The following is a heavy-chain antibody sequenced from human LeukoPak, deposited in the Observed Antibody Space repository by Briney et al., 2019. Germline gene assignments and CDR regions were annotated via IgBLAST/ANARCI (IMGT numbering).Heavy chain of an antibody. J-gene: IGHJ4*02. Sequence: GGSLRLSCAASGFTFSSYWMSWVRQAPGKGLEWVANIKQDGSEKYYVDSVKGRFTISRDNAKNSLYLQMNSLRAEDTAVYYCARVLGSRYCSSTSCSLRALDYWGQGTLVTVSS. V-gene: IGHV3-7*03. CDR1: GFTFSSYW. CDR2: IKQDGSEK. D-gene: IGHD2-2*01. CDR3: ARVLGSRYCSSTSCSLRALDY.